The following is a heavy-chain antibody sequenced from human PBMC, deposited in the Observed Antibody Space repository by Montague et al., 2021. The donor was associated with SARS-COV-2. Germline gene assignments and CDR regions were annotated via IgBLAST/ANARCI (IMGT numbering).Heavy chain of an antibody. J-gene: IGHJ4*02. Sequence: SETLSLTCSVSGFSISSGFYWAWIRQSPGKGPEWIGTVYHSGYTHYNPSLKGRVTVSIDTSKNHFSLTVTSVTAADTAVYFCARRGYTGSDYFDYWGQGTPVTVSS. CDR1: GFSISSGFY. CDR2: VYHSGYT. V-gene: IGHV4-38-2*01. D-gene: IGHD5-12*01. CDR3: ARRGYTGSDYFDY.